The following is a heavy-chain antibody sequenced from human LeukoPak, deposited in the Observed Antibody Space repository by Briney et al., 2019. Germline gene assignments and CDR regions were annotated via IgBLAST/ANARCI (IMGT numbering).Heavy chain of an antibody. V-gene: IGHV4-34*01. D-gene: IGHD6-13*01. CDR3: ARGAGSSWYGGWYNWFDP. Sequence: SETPSLTCAVYGGSFSGYYWSWIRQPPGKGLEWIGEINHSGSTNYNPSLKSRVTISVDTSKNQFSLKLSSVTAADTAVYYCARGAGSSWYGGWYNWFDPWGQGTLVTVSS. J-gene: IGHJ5*02. CDR1: GGSFSGYY. CDR2: INHSGST.